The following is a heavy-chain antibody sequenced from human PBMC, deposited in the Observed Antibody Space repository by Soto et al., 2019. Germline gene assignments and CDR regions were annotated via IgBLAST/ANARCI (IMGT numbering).Heavy chain of an antibody. CDR3: ARDSSTGYCSGWYLDY. D-gene: IGHD6-19*01. CDR1: GYTFTGFY. CDR2: INPNSGGT. J-gene: IGHJ4*02. Sequence: ASVKVSCKASGYTFTGFYMHWVRQAPGQGLEWMGWINPNSGGTNYAQKFQGWVTMTRDTSISTAYMELSRLRSDDTAVYYCARDSSTGYCSGWYLDYWGQGTLVTVSS. V-gene: IGHV1-2*04.